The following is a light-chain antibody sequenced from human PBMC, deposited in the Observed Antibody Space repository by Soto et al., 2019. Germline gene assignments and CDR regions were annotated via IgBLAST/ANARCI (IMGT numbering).Light chain of an antibody. CDR1: SSNIGSKT. V-gene: IGLV1-44*01. J-gene: IGLJ1*01. CDR3: AAWDDSHYV. CDR2: SNN. Sequence: VLTQPPSASGTPGQRVTISCSGSSSNIGSKTVNWYQQLPGTAPKLLIYSNNQRPSGVPDRFSGSKSGTSASLAISGLQSEDEADYYCAAWDDSHYVFGTGTKVTVL.